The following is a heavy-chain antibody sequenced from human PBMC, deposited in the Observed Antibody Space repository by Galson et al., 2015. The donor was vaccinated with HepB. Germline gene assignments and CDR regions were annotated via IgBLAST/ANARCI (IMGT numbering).Heavy chain of an antibody. CDR2: IWYDGSNK. V-gene: IGHV3-33*01. CDR3: ARHPTAFYDFWSGYSDNWFDP. Sequence: SLRLSCAASGFTFSNYGMHWVRQAPGKGLEWVAGIWYDGSNKHYADSVKGRFTISRDNSKNTLYLQMDSLRAEDTALYYCARHPTAFYDFWSGYSDNWFDPWGQGTLVIGSS. D-gene: IGHD3-3*01. J-gene: IGHJ5*02. CDR1: GFTFSNYG.